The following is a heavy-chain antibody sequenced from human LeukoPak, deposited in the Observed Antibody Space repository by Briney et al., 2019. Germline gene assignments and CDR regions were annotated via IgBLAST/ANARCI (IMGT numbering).Heavy chain of an antibody. CDR3: ATSYRGKYRAFDT. CDR2: IYSGGNT. J-gene: IGHJ3*02. V-gene: IGHV3-53*01. CDR1: GFTVSSNY. D-gene: IGHD1-26*01. Sequence: GGSLRLSCAASGFTVSSNYMSWVRQAPGKGLEWVSAIYSGGNTYYADSVKGRFTISRDNAKSTLFLQLNSLRAEDTAVYYCATSYRGKYRAFDTWGQGTLVTVSS.